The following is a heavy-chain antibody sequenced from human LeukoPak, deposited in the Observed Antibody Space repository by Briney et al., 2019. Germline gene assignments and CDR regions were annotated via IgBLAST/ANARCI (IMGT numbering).Heavy chain of an antibody. CDR3: ARGPGYSYDSSGYYLFPCYFDY. CDR1: GFTFDDYG. CDR2: MNWNGGST. D-gene: IGHD3-22*01. V-gene: IGHV3-20*04. Sequence: GGSLRLSCAASGFTFDDYGMSWVRQAPGKGLEWVSGMNWNGGSTGYADSVKGRFTISRDNAKNSLYLQMNSLRAEDTALYYCARGPGYSYDSSGYYLFPCYFDYWGQGTLVTVSS. J-gene: IGHJ4*02.